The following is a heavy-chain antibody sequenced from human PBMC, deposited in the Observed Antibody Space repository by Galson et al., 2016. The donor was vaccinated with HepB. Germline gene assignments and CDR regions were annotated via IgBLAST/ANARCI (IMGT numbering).Heavy chain of an antibody. CDR2: IKQDGSEK. D-gene: IGHD5-18*01. J-gene: IGHJ5*02. CDR1: GFTFGGFW. V-gene: IGHV3-7*03. CDR3: VRSKSMSHRFLGLPRNQRGFNYGSLVFDL. Sequence: SLRLSCASSGFTFGGFWMSWVRQTPEKGLQWVATIKQDGSEKYYVDSVRGRFTISRDNPKSSLYVQMNGLRVEDTAVYYRVRSKSMSHRFLGLPRNQRGFNYGSLVFDLWGQGMLVTVSS.